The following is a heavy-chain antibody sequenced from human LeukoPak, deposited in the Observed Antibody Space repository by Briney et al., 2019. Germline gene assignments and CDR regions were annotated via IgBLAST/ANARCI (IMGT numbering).Heavy chain of an antibody. J-gene: IGHJ4*02. V-gene: IGHV1-2*02. Sequence: ASVKVSCKASGYTFTGYYMHWVRQAPGQGLEWMGWINPNSGGTNYAQKFQGRVTMTRDTSISTAYMELSRLRSDDTALYYCARGGGADYGDFARFDYWGQGTLVTVSS. D-gene: IGHD4-17*01. CDR1: GYTFTGYY. CDR2: INPNSGGT. CDR3: ARGGGADYGDFARFDY.